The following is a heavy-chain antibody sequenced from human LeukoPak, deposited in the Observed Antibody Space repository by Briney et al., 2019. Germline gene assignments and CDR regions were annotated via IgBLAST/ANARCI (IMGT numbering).Heavy chain of an antibody. V-gene: IGHV3-9*01. Sequence: GGSLRLSCAASGFTFDDYAMHWDRQAPGKGLEWVSGISWNSGSIDYADSVKGRFTISRDNAKNSLYLQMNSLRAEDTALYYCAKDRYSSGYYYLDYWGQGTLVTVSS. CDR3: AKDRYSSGYYYLDY. CDR2: ISWNSGSI. J-gene: IGHJ4*02. CDR1: GFTFDDYA. D-gene: IGHD3-22*01.